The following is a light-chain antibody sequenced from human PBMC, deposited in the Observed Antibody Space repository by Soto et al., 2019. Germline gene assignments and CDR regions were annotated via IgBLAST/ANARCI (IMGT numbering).Light chain of an antibody. CDR3: QQYGSSTIT. CDR2: DAS. V-gene: IGKV3-20*01. J-gene: IGKJ5*01. Sequence: PGESATISCRATRSVSSYLAWYQQKPGQAPRLLIYDASSRPTEIPARFSGSGAGTACTRPISRLEPADVQVDCCQQYGSSTITFGPGTRLEIK. CDR1: RSVSSY.